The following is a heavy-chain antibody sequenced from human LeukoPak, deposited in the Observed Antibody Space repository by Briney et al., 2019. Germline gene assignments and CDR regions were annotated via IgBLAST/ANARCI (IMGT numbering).Heavy chain of an antibody. V-gene: IGHV3-53*01. CDR2: IYSGGST. CDR1: GFTVSSDY. CDR3: ARVTYGSGTYGAFDY. J-gene: IGHJ4*02. D-gene: IGHD3-10*01. Sequence: GGSLRLSCAASGFTVSSDYMSWVRQAPGKGLEWVSVIYSGGSTYYADSVKGRFTISRDNSKNTLYLQMNSLRAEDTAVYYCARVTYGSGTYGAFDYWGQGTLVTVSS.